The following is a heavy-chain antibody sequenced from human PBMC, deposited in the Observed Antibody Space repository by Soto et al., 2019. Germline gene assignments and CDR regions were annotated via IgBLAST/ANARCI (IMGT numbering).Heavy chain of an antibody. CDR1: GGSMSSNY. J-gene: IGHJ4*02. V-gene: IGHV4-59*01. D-gene: IGHD1-26*01. CDR2: IYYTGST. CDR3: ARGGSNCDFFGY. Sequence: PSETLSLTCTVSGGSMSSNYWTWFRQSPGKGLQGIGDIYYTGSTKYNPSPKSRDTISLDTSKNQFSLRLTSVTSADTAVYYCARGGSNCDFFGYLGRGAQVTVSS.